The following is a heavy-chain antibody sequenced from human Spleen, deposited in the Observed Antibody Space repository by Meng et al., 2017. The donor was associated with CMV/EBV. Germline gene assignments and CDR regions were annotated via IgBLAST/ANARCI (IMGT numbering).Heavy chain of an antibody. J-gene: IGHJ3*02. D-gene: IGHD2-2*01. CDR2: IIPILGIA. CDR3: ARDPPAAPGHDSFDI. V-gene: IGHV1-69*10. CDR1: GGTFSSYA. Sequence: SVKVSCKASGGTFSSYAISWVRQAPGQGLEWMGGIIPILGIANYAQKFQGRVTITADKSTSTAYMELSSLRSEDTAVYYCARDPPAAPGHDSFDIWGQGTMVTVSS.